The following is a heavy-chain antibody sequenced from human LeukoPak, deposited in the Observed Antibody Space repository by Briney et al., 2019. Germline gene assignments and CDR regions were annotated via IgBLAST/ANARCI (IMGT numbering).Heavy chain of an antibody. V-gene: IGHV3-21*01. Sequence: GGSLRLSCAASGFTFGSYSMNWVRQAPGKGLEWVSSISSSSSYIYYADSVKGRFTVSRDNAKNSLYLQMNSLRAEDTAVYYCARHYFDSSGYYNDFWGQGTLVTVSS. CDR2: ISSSSSYI. D-gene: IGHD3-22*01. CDR1: GFTFGSYS. J-gene: IGHJ4*02. CDR3: ARHYFDSSGYYNDF.